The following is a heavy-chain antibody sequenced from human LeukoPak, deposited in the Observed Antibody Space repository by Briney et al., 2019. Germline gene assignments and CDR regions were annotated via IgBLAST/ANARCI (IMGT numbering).Heavy chain of an antibody. D-gene: IGHD2-2*01. Sequence: SETLSLTCTVSGGSISSSSYYWGWIRQPPGKGLEWIGSIYYSGSTYYNPSLKSRVTISVDTSKNQFSLKLSSVTAADTAVYYCARHGPADEPYYSDYWGQGTLVTVSS. CDR1: GGSISSSSYY. CDR3: ARHGPADEPYYSDY. J-gene: IGHJ4*02. V-gene: IGHV4-39*01. CDR2: IYYSGST.